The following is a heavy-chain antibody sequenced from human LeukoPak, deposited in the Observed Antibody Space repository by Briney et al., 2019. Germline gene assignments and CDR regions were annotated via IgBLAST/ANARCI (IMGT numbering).Heavy chain of an antibody. V-gene: IGHV3-23*01. CDR1: GFTFSSYA. Sequence: GWSLRLSCAASGFTFSSYAMSWVRQAPGKGLAWVAAISGSGGSTYYADSVKGRFTISRDNSKNTLYLQMNSLRAEDTAVYFCAKRYYQDSSGYLGSIDYWGQGTPVTVSS. D-gene: IGHD3-22*01. CDR3: AKRYYQDSSGYLGSIDY. J-gene: IGHJ4*02. CDR2: ISGSGGST.